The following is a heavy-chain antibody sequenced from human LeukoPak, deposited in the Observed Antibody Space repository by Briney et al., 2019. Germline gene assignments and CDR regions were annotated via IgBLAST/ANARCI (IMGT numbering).Heavy chain of an antibody. CDR2: IRYDGSNK. CDR3: ATNLVAANYFDY. Sequence: PGRSLRLSCAASGLTFDDYVMHWVRQAPGKGLEWVAFIRYDGSNKYYADSVKGRFTISRDNSKNTLYLQMNSLRAEDTAVYYCATNLVAANYFDYWGQGTLVTVSS. J-gene: IGHJ4*02. D-gene: IGHD2-15*01. CDR1: GLTFDDYV. V-gene: IGHV3-30*02.